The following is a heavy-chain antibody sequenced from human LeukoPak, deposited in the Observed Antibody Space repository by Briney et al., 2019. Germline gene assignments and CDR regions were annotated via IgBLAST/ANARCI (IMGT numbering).Heavy chain of an antibody. Sequence: SETLSLTCAVYGGSFSGYYWSWIRQPPGKGLEWIGEINHSGSTNYNPSLKSRVTISVDTSKNQFSLKLSSVTAADTAVYYCARVLEYYYDSSGYYNPFDYWGQGTLVTVSS. CDR3: ARVLEYYYDSSGYYNPFDY. J-gene: IGHJ4*02. CDR2: INHSGST. V-gene: IGHV4-34*01. CDR1: GGSFSGYY. D-gene: IGHD3-22*01.